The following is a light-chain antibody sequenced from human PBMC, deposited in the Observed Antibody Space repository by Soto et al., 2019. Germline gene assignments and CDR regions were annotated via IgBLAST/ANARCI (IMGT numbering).Light chain of an antibody. CDR1: SSDVGAYNY. CDR2: DVS. J-gene: IGLJ2*01. Sequence: QSALTQPRSVSGSPGQSVTISCTGTSSDVGAYNYVSWFQQHPGKAPKLMMSDVSKRPSGVPHRFSGSKSGDTASLTISGLQADDEADYYCCSYAGASALAIFGGGTKVTVL. V-gene: IGLV2-11*01. CDR3: CSYAGASALAI.